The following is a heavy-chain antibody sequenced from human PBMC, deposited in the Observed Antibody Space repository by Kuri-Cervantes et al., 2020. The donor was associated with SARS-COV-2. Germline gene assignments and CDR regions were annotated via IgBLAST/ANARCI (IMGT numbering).Heavy chain of an antibody. CDR3: ARVQGNGENAFDI. D-gene: IGHD3-10*01. CDR1: GFTFASYA. CDR2: ISYDGINK. V-gene: IGHV3-30-3*01. J-gene: IGHJ3*02. Sequence: GGSLRLSCAASGFTFASYAMHWVRQAPGKGLEWVTLISYDGINKFYADSVKGRFTISRDNSKNTLYLQMNSLRAEDTAVYYCARVQGNGENAFDIWGQGTMVTVSS.